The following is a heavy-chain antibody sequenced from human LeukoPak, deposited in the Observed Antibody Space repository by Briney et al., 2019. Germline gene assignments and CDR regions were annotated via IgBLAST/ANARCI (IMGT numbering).Heavy chain of an antibody. CDR1: GGSISSYY. CDR3: ATLPRWGAYGGNSGQTFDY. V-gene: IGHV4-59*01. CDR2: IYYSGGT. D-gene: IGHD4-23*01. Sequence: SETLSLTCTVSGGSISSYYWSWIRQPPGKGLEWIGYIYYSGGTNYNPSLKSRVTISVDTSKKQFSLKLSSVTAADTAVYYCATLPRWGAYGGNSGQTFDYWGQGTLVTVSS. J-gene: IGHJ4*02.